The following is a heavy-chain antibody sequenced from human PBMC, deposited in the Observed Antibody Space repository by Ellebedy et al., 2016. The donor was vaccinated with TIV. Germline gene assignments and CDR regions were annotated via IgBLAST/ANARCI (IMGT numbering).Heavy chain of an antibody. CDR3: GKGRGGGSETSAPRDYVDY. V-gene: IGHV3-23*01. Sequence: PGGSLRLSCAASGFPFSPYAMGWFRQAPGKWLECVSTITRTGSRTYYADSVEGRFIISRDNSKKTLYLQMNSLRAEDTAVYYCGKGRGGGSETSAPRDYVDYWGLGTLVTVSS. CDR2: ITRTGSRT. CDR1: GFPFSPYA. D-gene: IGHD3-10*01. J-gene: IGHJ4*02.